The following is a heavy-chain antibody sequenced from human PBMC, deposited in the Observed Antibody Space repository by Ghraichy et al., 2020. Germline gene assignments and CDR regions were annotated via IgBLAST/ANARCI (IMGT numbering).Heavy chain of an antibody. CDR1: GFTFGDYA. V-gene: IGHV3-49*03. CDR2: IRSKAYGGTT. Sequence: GESLNISCTASGFTFGDYAMSWFRQAPGKGLEWVGFIRSKAYGGTTEYAASVKGRFTISRDDSKSIAYLQMNSLKTEDTAVYYCTRGAEALPLRYWGQGTLVTVSS. CDR3: TRGAEALPLRY. J-gene: IGHJ4*02. D-gene: IGHD3-9*01.